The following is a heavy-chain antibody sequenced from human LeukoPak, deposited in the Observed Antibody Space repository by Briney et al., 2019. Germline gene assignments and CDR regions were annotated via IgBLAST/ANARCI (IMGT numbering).Heavy chain of an antibody. J-gene: IGHJ4*02. CDR3: ARWGGASFDY. V-gene: IGHV1-69*04. Sequence: GASVKVSCKASGGTFSSYAISWVRQAPGQGLEWMGRIIPILGIANYAQKFQGRVTMTTDTSTSTAYMELRSLRSDDTAVYYCARWGGASFDYWGQGTLVTVSS. CDR2: IIPILGIA. CDR1: GGTFSSYA. D-gene: IGHD3-16*01.